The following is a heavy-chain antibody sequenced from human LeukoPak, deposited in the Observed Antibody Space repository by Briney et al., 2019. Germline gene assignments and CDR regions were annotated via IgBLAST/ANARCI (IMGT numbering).Heavy chain of an antibody. V-gene: IGHV1-24*01. Sequence: ASVKVSCKVSGYTLTELSMHWVRQAPGKGLEWMGGFDPEDGETIYAQKFQGRVTMTEDTSTDTAYMELSSLRSEDTAVYYCATVSIGVGYYDSSGYYSSIYFDYWGQGTLVTVSS. CDR3: ATVSIGVGYYDSSGYYSSIYFDY. J-gene: IGHJ4*02. D-gene: IGHD3-22*01. CDR1: GYTLTELS. CDR2: FDPEDGET.